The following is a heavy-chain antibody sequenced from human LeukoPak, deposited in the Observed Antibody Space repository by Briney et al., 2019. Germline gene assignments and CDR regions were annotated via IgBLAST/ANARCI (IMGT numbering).Heavy chain of an antibody. CDR1: GYSFTSYW. V-gene: IGHV5-51*01. J-gene: IGHJ4*02. CDR2: IYPGDSDT. Sequence: GESLKISCKGSGYSFTSYWIGWVRQMPGKGLEWMGIIYPGDSDTRYSPSFQGQVTISADKSISTAYLQWSSLKASDTAMYHCARPQGYCSGGSCYFIFDYWGQGTLVTVSS. D-gene: IGHD2-15*01. CDR3: ARPQGYCSGGSCYFIFDY.